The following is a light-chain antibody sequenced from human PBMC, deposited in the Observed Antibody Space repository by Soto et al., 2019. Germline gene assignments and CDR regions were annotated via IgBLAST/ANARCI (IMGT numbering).Light chain of an antibody. CDR3: QQYYDLLT. CDR1: QSVLYSSNNKDT. V-gene: IGKV4-1*01. CDR2: WAS. Sequence: DIVMTQSPDSLAVSLGERATINCRSSQSVLYSSNNKDTIAWYQQKPGQPPRLLIYWASTRESGVPDRFSGSGSGTDFTLTISSLQADDVAVYYCQQYYDLLTFGGGTKVEIK. J-gene: IGKJ4*01.